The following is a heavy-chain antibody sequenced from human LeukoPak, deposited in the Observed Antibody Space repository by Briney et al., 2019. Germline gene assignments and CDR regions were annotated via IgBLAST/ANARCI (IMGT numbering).Heavy chain of an antibody. CDR3: ARGGDGVPDY. CDR1: GFTFSSYW. V-gene: IGHV3-74*01. Sequence: GGSLRLSCAASGFTFSSYWMHWVRQAPGKGLAWVSRINTDGSSTSYADSVKGRFTISRDNAKNTLYLQMNSLRAEDTTVYYCARGGDGVPDYWGQGTLVTVSS. J-gene: IGHJ4*02. CDR2: INTDGSST. D-gene: IGHD3-10*01.